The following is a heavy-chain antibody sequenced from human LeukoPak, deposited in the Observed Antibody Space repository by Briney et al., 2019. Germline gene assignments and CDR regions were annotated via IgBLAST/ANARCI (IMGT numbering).Heavy chain of an antibody. V-gene: IGHV5-51*01. J-gene: IGHJ4*02. CDR3: ARHQIVGATRAPFDY. CDR1: GYSFTTYW. Sequence: GESLKISCKGSGYSFTTYWIGWVRQMPGKGLEWMGIIYPGDSDTRYSPSFQGQVTISADKSISTAYLQWSSLKASDTAMYYCARHQIVGATRAPFDYWGQGTLVTVSS. D-gene: IGHD1-26*01. CDR2: IYPGDSDT.